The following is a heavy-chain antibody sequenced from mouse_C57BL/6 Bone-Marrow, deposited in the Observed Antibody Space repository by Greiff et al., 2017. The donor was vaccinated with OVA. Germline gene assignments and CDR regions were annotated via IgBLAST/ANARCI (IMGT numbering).Heavy chain of an antibody. V-gene: IGHV5-9-1*02. D-gene: IGHD2-3*01. J-gene: IGHJ4*01. Sequence: DVHLVESGEGLVKPGGSLKLSCAASGFTFSSYAMSWVRQTPEKRLEWVAYISSGGDYIYYADTVKGRFTISRDNARNTLYLQMSSLKSEDTAMYYCTRDLYDGYYDYAMDYWGQGTSVTVSS. CDR2: ISSGGDYI. CDR1: GFTFSSYA. CDR3: TRDLYDGYYDYAMDY.